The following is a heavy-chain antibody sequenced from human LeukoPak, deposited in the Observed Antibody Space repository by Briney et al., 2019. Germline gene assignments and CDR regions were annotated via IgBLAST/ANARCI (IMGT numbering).Heavy chain of an antibody. Sequence: GGSLRLSCAASGFTFDDYTMHWVRQAPGKGLEWVSLISWHGGSTYYADSLKGRFTISRDNRKNSLYLQMRSLRTEDTALYYCAIGGYYQIDYWGQGTLVTVSS. CDR2: ISWHGGST. CDR1: GFTFDDYT. V-gene: IGHV3-43*01. D-gene: IGHD3-22*01. J-gene: IGHJ4*02. CDR3: AIGGYYQIDY.